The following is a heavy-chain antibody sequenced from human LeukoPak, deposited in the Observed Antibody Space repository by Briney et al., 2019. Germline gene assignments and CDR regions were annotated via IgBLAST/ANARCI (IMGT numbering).Heavy chain of an antibody. D-gene: IGHD3-22*01. J-gene: IGHJ4*02. CDR1: GFTFSSYW. V-gene: IGHV3-7*01. CDR3: ARPIHYYYDSSGYYYY. Sequence: GGSLRLSCAISGFTFSSYWMSWVRQAPGKGLEWVANIKQDGSEKYYVDSVKGRFTISRDNAKNSLYLQMNSLRAEDTAVYYCARPIHYYYDSSGYYYYWGQGTLVTVSS. CDR2: IKQDGSEK.